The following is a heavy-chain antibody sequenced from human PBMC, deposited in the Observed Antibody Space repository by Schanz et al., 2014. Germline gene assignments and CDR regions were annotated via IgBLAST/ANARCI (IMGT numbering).Heavy chain of an antibody. V-gene: IGHV3-15*01. Sequence: EVQLVESGGGLVKPGGSLRLSCATSGFTLNNAWMNWVRQAPGKGLQWVARIKSKTDGGTRDYAAPVKGRFTISTDDSKNTVYLKMSSLQTEDTAVYYCTADLWFGAVWGVWWGQGTLVTVSA. CDR2: IKSKTDGGTR. CDR3: TADLWFGAVWGVW. J-gene: IGHJ4*02. D-gene: IGHD3-10*01. CDR1: GFTLNNAW.